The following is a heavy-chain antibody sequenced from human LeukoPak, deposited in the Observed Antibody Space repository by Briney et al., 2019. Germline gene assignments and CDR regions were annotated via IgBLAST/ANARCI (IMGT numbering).Heavy chain of an antibody. V-gene: IGHV1-69*02. CDR3: ARGPCSSTSCPTGYFDY. J-gene: IGHJ4*02. CDR2: INPIRRIA. D-gene: IGHD2-2*01. Sequence: GASVKVSCKASGGTYNSYPISWVRQAPGQGLEWMGRINPIRRIANYAQKFQGRVTITADKSTSTAYMELSSLRSEDTAVYYCARGPCSSTSCPTGYFDYWGQGTLVTVSS. CDR1: GGTYNSYP.